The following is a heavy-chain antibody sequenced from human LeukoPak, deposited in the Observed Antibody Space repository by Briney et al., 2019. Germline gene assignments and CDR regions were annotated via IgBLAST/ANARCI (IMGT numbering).Heavy chain of an antibody. J-gene: IGHJ5*02. Sequence: PSETLSLTCTVSGGSISSSSYYWGWIRQPPGKGLEWIGSIYYSGSTYYNPSLKSRVTISVDTSKNQFSLKLSSVTAADTAVYYCARDLFSGFWSGYYQLTNWFDPWGQGTLVTVSS. D-gene: IGHD3-3*01. V-gene: IGHV4-39*07. CDR1: GGSISSSSYY. CDR2: IYYSGST. CDR3: ARDLFSGFWSGYYQLTNWFDP.